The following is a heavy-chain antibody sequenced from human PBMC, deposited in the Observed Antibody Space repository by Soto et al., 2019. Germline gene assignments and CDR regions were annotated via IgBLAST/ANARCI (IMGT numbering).Heavy chain of an antibody. V-gene: IGHV1-18*01. Sequence: QVHLVQSGAEVKKPGASVKVSCKGSGYGFTTYGITWVRQAPGQGLEWMAWISAHNGNTNYAQTLQGRVTVTRDTSTSTAYMELRSLRSDDTAVYYCARGRYGDYGGQGALVTVSS. CDR2: ISAHNGNT. CDR1: GYGFTTYG. J-gene: IGHJ4*02. CDR3: ARGRYGDY. D-gene: IGHD1-1*01.